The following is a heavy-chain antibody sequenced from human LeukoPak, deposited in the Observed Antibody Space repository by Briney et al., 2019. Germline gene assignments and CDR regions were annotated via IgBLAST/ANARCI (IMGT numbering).Heavy chain of an antibody. Sequence: SETLSLTCAGYGGSFSGYYWSWIRQPPGKGLEWIGEINYSGSTFYKPSLKSRVTISVDPSQNQFSLKLRSVPAANTGVYCWARAAWSGRWLQYYRGQGNLVTVSS. V-gene: IGHV4-34*01. D-gene: IGHD5-24*01. J-gene: IGHJ4*02. CDR1: GGSFSGYY. CDR2: INYSGST. CDR3: ARAAWSGRWLQYY.